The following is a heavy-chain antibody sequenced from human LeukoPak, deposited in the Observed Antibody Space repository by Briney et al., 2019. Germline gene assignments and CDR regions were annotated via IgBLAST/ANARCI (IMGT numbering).Heavy chain of an antibody. CDR3: ARERTTIMSGTAIGGY. Sequence: PGGSLRLSCAASGFTFSINAMTWVRQAPGKGLECVSAITGSDGDGTTYYADSVKGRFTISRDNAKNSLFLQMNSLTADDTALYYCARERTTIMSGTAIGGYWGQGTLVTVSS. CDR2: ITGSDGDGTT. D-gene: IGHD4-11*01. CDR1: GFTFSINA. J-gene: IGHJ4*02. V-gene: IGHV3-23*01.